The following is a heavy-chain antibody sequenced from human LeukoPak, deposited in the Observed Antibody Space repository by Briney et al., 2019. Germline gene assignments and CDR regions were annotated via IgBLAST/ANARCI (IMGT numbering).Heavy chain of an antibody. Sequence: SETLSLTCTVSGGSISSYYWSWIRQPPGKGLEWIGYIYYSGSTNYNPSLKSRVTISVDTSKNQFSLKLSSVTAADTAVYYCARVRALSYYDSSGDLYYFDYWGQGALVTVSS. J-gene: IGHJ4*02. D-gene: IGHD3-22*01. V-gene: IGHV4-59*01. CDR1: GGSISSYY. CDR3: ARVRALSYYDSSGDLYYFDY. CDR2: IYYSGST.